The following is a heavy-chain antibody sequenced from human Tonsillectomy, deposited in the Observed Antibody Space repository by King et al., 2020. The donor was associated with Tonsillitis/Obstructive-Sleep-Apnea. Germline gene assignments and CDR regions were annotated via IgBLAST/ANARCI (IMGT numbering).Heavy chain of an antibody. D-gene: IGHD3-10*01. J-gene: IGHJ6*03. CDR3: ATGPRRSMVHIYYYYMDV. CDR2: FDPEDGET. Sequence: VQLVQSGAEVRKPGASVKVSCKVSGYTLTELSVHWVRQAPGKGLEWMGSFDPEDGETVYAQKFQGRVTMTEDTSTDTAYMELSSLRSEDTAVYYCATGPRRSMVHIYYYYMDVWGKGTTVTVSS. V-gene: IGHV1-24*01. CDR1: GYTLTELS.